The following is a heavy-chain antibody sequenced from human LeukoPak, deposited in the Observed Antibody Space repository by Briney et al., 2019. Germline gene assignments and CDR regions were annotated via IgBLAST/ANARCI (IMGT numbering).Heavy chain of an antibody. J-gene: IGHJ4*02. CDR1: GGSFSGYY. CDR3: ASLPYCPNGICNPFDY. V-gene: IGHV4-34*01. D-gene: IGHD2-8*01. Sequence: SETLSLTCAVYGGSFSGYYWSWIRHPPGKGLEWIGEINHSGSTNYNPSLKSRVTISVDTSKNQFSLKLSSVTAADTAVYYCASLPYCPNGICNPFDYWGQGTLVTVSS. CDR2: INHSGST.